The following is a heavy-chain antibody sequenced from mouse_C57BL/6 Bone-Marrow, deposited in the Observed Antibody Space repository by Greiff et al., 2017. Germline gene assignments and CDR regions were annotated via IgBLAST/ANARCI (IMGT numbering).Heavy chain of an antibody. J-gene: IGHJ3*01. CDR2: IDPENGDT. CDR3: TTRSNAPY. V-gene: IGHV14-4*01. D-gene: IGHD2-5*01. CDR1: GFNIKDDY. Sequence: VQLQQSGAELVRPGASVKLSCTASGFNIKDDYMHWVKQRPEQGLEWIGWIDPENGDTEYASKFQGKATITADTSSNTAYLRLSSLTSEDTAVYYCTTRSNAPYWGQGTLVTVSA.